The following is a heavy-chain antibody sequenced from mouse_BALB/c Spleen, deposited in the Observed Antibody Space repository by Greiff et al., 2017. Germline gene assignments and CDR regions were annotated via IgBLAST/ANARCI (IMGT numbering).Heavy chain of an antibody. Sequence: EVHLVESGGGLVKPGGSLKLSCAASGFTFSSYTMSWVRQTPEKRLEWVATISSGGSYTYYPDSVKGRFTISRDNAKNTLYLQMSSLKSEDTAMYYCTRDAEAYWGQGTLVTVSA. V-gene: IGHV5-6-4*01. CDR2: ISSGGSYT. CDR3: TRDAEAY. J-gene: IGHJ3*01. CDR1: GFTFSSYT.